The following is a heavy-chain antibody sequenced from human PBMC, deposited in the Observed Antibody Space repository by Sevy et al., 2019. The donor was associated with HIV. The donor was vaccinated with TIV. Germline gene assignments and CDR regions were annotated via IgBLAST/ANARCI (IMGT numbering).Heavy chain of an antibody. CDR2: INSDGSST. J-gene: IGHJ4*02. V-gene: IGHV3-74*01. D-gene: IGHD6-19*01. CDR1: GFIFSSYW. Sequence: GGSLRLSCAASGFIFSSYWMHCVRQAPGKGLVWVSRINSDGSSTSYANSVKGRFTISRDNAKNTVYLQMNSLRVEDTAVYYCGREVAVATGEDYWGQGTLVTVSS. CDR3: GREVAVATGEDY.